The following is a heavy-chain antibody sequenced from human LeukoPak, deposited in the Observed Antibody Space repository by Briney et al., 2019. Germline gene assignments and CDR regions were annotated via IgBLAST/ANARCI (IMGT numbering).Heavy chain of an antibody. CDR1: GGSISSSDYY. Sequence: SETLSLTCTVSGGSISSSDYYWGWLRQPPGKGLEWIGSIYYGGSTYYNPSLKSRVTISVDASKNQFSLKLTSVTAADTAVYYCARLYDYSNEYWGQGTLVTVSS. V-gene: IGHV4-39*01. CDR2: IYYGGST. CDR3: ARLYDYSNEY. D-gene: IGHD6-13*01. J-gene: IGHJ4*02.